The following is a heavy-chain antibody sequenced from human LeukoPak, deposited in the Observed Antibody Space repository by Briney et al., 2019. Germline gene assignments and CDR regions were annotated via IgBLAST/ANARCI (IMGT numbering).Heavy chain of an antibody. D-gene: IGHD1-26*01. Sequence: SETLSLTCTVSGGSISGYSWSWIRQPPGKGLEYIGYIHYSGTANYTPSLRSRVTISVDTSKNQFSLTLTSVTAGDTAVYYCARQRYSDYWGQGTLVTVSS. CDR3: ARQRYSDY. V-gene: IGHV4-59*08. CDR2: IHYSGTA. J-gene: IGHJ4*02. CDR1: GGSISGYS.